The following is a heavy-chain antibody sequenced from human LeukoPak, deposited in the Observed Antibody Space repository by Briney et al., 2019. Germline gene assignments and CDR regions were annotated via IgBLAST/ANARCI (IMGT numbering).Heavy chain of an antibody. V-gene: IGHV3-74*01. CDR3: ARERDYSNYVWFDP. CDR1: GFTFSSYW. J-gene: IGHJ5*02. D-gene: IGHD4-11*01. Sequence: GGSLRLSCAASGFTFSSYWMHWVRQAPGKGLVWVSRINTDGSSTSYADSVKGRFTISRDNDKNTPYLQMNSLGAEDTAVYYCARERDYSNYVWFDPWGQGTLVTVSS. CDR2: INTDGSST.